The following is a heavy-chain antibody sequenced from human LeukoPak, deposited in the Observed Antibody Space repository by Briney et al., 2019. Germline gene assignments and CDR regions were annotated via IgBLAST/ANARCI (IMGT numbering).Heavy chain of an antibody. J-gene: IGHJ5*02. D-gene: IGHD1-26*01. Sequence: SETLSLTCAVYIDSFSNYHWNWIRQTPAKGMEWIGEVNESGGTNISPSLRSRVILSVDTSKNQFSLKLISVTVEDTAIYYCARGQGATVPQVGKNWLGPWGQGTRVTVSS. V-gene: IGHV4-34*01. CDR3: ARGQGATVPQVGKNWLGP. CDR2: VNESGGT. CDR1: IDSFSNYH.